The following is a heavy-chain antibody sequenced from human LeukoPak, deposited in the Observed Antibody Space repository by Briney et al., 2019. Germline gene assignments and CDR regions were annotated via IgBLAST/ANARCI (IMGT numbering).Heavy chain of an antibody. D-gene: IGHD2-2*01. CDR1: GFNFSSYW. CDR3: ARGGVVVPAAPPYYYYGMDV. J-gene: IGHJ6*02. V-gene: IGHV3-7*03. Sequence: GGSLRLSCAASGFNFSSYWMTWVRQAPGKGLEWVANIKQDGSEKYYAQKLQGRVTMTTDTSTSTAYMELRSLRSDDTAVYDCARGGVVVPAAPPYYYYGMDVWGQGTTVTVSS. CDR2: IKQDGSEK.